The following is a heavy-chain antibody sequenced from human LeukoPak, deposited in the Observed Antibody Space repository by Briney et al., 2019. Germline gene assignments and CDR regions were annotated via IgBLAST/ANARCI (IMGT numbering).Heavy chain of an antibody. CDR2: IRYDGNTK. V-gene: IGHV3-30*02. Sequence: GGSLRLSCAAPGFSFAGYGMHWVRQAPGKGLEWVAFIRYDGNTKSYADSVKGRFTVSRDNSKNTLYLQMNSLRTEDTAVYYCAKEGGTSYDYWGQGTLVTVSS. D-gene: IGHD2-2*01. J-gene: IGHJ4*02. CDR3: AKEGGTSYDY. CDR1: GFSFAGYG.